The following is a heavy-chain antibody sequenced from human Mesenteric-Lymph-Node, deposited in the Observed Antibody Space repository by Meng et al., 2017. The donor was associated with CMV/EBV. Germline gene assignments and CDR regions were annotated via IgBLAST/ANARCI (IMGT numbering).Heavy chain of an antibody. CDR2: ILSTGDAI. V-gene: IGHV3-48*03. J-gene: IGHJ5*02. CDR1: GFTFSTYE. CDR3: ARDVNNWFDP. Sequence: GGSLRLSCVASGFTFSTYEMHWVRQAPGKGLEWVSYILSTGDAIYYADSVKGRFTISRDNAKSSLYLQMNSLRAEDTAVYYCARDVNNWFDPWGQGTLVTVSS.